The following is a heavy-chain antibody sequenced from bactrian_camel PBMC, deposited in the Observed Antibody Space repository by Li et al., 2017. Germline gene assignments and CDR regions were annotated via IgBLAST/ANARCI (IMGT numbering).Heavy chain of an antibody. J-gene: IGHJ4*01. D-gene: IGHD6*01. V-gene: IGHV3S1*01. CDR1: GYTLRRYC. Sequence: HVQLVESGGGLVQAGGSLRLSCAASGYTLRRYCMAWFRQAPGKEREKVATIYSGTGSTTLADSVKGRFTISKDAAKNTVYLQMVSLKTEDTALYYCAPAGRSYVDIKCRARLGQGTQVTVS. CDR2: IYSGTGST.